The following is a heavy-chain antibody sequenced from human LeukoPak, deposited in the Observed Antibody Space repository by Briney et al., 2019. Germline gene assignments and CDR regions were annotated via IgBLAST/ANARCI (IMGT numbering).Heavy chain of an antibody. CDR3: ARHRLYYDRSGFSPGVWFDP. Sequence: SETLSLTCTVSGGSISSYTYYWGWIRQSPGKGLEWTGTLSSSGSSYYNPSLKGRVTISVDTSKNQFSLKLTSVTAADTAIYYCARHRLYYDRSGFSPGVWFDPWGQGAPVTVSS. V-gene: IGHV4-39*01. CDR1: GGSISSYTYY. CDR2: LSSSGSS. J-gene: IGHJ5*02. D-gene: IGHD3-22*01.